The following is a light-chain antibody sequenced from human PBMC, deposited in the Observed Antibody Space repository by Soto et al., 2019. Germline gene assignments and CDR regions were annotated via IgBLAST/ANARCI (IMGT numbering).Light chain of an antibody. CDR2: GAS. J-gene: IGKJ4*01. CDR1: QSVSSSD. CDR3: QQYGSSPTLT. V-gene: IGKV3-20*01. Sequence: EIVLTQSPGTLSLSPGERATLSCRASQSVSSSDLAWYQQKPGQAPRLLIYGASSRATGIPDRFSGSGSRTDFTLTISRLEPEDFAVYYCQQYGSSPTLTFGGGTKVEIK.